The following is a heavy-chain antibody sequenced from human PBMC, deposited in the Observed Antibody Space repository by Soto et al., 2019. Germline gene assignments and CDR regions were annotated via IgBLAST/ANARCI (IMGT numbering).Heavy chain of an antibody. V-gene: IGHV1-69*04. D-gene: IGHD6-13*01. Sequence: SVKVSCKASGGTFSSYTISWVRQAPGQGLEWMGRIIPILGIANYAQKLQGRVTMTTDTSTSTAYMELRSLRSDDTAVYYCARESSSSCHDYWGQGTLVTVSS. CDR2: IIPILGIA. CDR1: GGTFSSYT. CDR3: ARESSSSCHDY. J-gene: IGHJ4*02.